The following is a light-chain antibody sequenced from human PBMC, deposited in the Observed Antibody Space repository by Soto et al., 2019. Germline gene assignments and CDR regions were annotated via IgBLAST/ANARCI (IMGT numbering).Light chain of an antibody. V-gene: IGLV1-40*01. J-gene: IGLJ1*01. CDR2: ENN. CDR3: QSYDSSLSGYV. CDR1: SSNIVAGYE. Sequence: QSVLTQPPSVSEAPGQRVTISCTGSSSNIVAGYEAHWYQQVPGTAPKLLIYENNNRPSGVPDRFSGSKSGTSASLAITGLQAEDEAEYYCQSYDSSLSGYVFGTGTK.